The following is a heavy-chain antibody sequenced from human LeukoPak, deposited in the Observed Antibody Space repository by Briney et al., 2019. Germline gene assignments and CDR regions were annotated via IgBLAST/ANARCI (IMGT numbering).Heavy chain of an antibody. CDR3: ARRDIDYSSAYYYDSSGYYRA. V-gene: IGHV3-48*03. D-gene: IGHD3-22*01. CDR2: ISSSGSTI. J-gene: IGHJ4*02. Sequence: GGSLRLSCAASGFTFSSYEMNWVRQAPGKGLEWVSYISSSGSTIYYADSVKGRFTISRDNAKNSLYLQMNSLRAEDTAVYYCARRDIDYSSAYYYDSSGYYRAWGQGTLVTVSS. CDR1: GFTFSSYE.